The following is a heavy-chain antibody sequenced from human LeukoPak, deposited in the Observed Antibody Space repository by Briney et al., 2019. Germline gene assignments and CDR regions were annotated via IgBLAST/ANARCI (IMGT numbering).Heavy chain of an antibody. CDR2: VYYSGST. J-gene: IGHJ4*02. V-gene: IGHV4-39*01. Sequence: SETLSLTCTVSGDSISGSTYYWGWIRQPPGKGLEWIGGVYYSGSTYYNPSLKSRITISVDTSKNQFSLMLSSVAAADTAVYYCARPATSRYTYGYVYWGQGTLVTVSS. CDR1: GDSISGSTYY. CDR3: ARPATSRYTYGYVY. D-gene: IGHD5-18*01.